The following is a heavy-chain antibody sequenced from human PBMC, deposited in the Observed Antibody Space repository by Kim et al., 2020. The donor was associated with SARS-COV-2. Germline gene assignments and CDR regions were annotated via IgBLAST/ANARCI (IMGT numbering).Heavy chain of an antibody. Sequence: GRFTISRDNAKNSLYLQMNSLRAEDTAVYYCARATIAAAGSYYYYYGMDVWGQGTTVTVSS. J-gene: IGHJ6*02. D-gene: IGHD6-13*01. CDR3: ARATIAAAGSYYYYYGMDV. V-gene: IGHV3-11*06.